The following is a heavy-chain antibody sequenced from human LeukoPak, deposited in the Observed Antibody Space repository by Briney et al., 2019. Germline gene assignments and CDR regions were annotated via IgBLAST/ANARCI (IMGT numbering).Heavy chain of an antibody. D-gene: IGHD5-18*01. V-gene: IGHV3-43D*03. CDR1: GFTFDDYA. Sequence: GGSLRLSCAASGFTFDDYAMHWVRQAPGKGLEWVSLISWDGGSTYYADSVKGRFTISRDNSKNSLYLQMNSLRAEDTALYYCAKGEYSYGSGADFDYWGQGTLVTVSS. J-gene: IGHJ4*02. CDR2: ISWDGGST. CDR3: AKGEYSYGSGADFDY.